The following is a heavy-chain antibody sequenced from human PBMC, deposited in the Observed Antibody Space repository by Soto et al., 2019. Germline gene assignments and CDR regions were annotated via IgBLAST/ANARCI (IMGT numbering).Heavy chain of an antibody. J-gene: IGHJ5*02. CDR3: ARASYYDILTGYRGFDP. Sequence: GASVKVSCKASGGTFSSYAISWVRQAPGQGLEWMGGIIPIFGTANYAQKFQGRVTITADESTSTAYMELSSLRSEDTAVYYCARASYYDILTGYRGFDPWGQGTLVTVSS. CDR1: GGTFSSYA. V-gene: IGHV1-69*13. D-gene: IGHD3-9*01. CDR2: IIPIFGTA.